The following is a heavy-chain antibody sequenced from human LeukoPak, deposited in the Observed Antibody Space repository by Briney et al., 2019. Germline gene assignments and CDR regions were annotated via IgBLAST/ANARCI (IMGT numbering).Heavy chain of an antibody. V-gene: IGHV4-59*08. CDR2: IYYSGST. Sequence: SETLSLTCTVSGGSISSYYWSWIRQPPGKGLEWIGYIYYSGSTNYNPSLKSRVTISVDTSKNQFSLKLSSVTAADTAVYYCARLGYYDSSGYYFRGWFDHWGQGPLVTVSS. D-gene: IGHD3-22*01. CDR3: ARLGYYDSSGYYFRGWFDH. CDR1: GGSISSYY. J-gene: IGHJ5*02.